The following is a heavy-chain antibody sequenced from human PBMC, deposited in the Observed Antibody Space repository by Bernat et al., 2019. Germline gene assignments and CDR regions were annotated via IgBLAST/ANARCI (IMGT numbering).Heavy chain of an antibody. V-gene: IGHV3-30*18. CDR1: GFTFSSYG. Sequence: QVQLVESGGGVVQPGRSLRLSCAASGFTFSSYGMHWVRQAPGKGLEWVAVISYDGSNKYYADSVKGRFTISRDNSKNTLYLQMNSLGAEDTAVYYCAKGYSSGWYYFDYWGQGTLVTVSS. CDR2: ISYDGSNK. D-gene: IGHD6-19*01. J-gene: IGHJ4*02. CDR3: AKGYSSGWYYFDY.